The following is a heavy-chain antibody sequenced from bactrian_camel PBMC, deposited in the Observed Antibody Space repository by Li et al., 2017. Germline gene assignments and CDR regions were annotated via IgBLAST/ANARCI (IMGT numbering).Heavy chain of an antibody. Sequence: VQLVESGGGSVQAGGSLRLACAASASAGTYCMAWFRRAPGKEREAVAALGSDGIPLLAASVKGRFTISRDNAKNTLYLQLNSLKTEDTAMYYCAKGLGDAYRGSWYTRVGRPSSQGTQVTVS. J-gene: IGHJ4*01. V-gene: IGHV3S55*01. CDR1: ASAGTYC. CDR2: LGSDGIP. D-gene: IGHD6*01.